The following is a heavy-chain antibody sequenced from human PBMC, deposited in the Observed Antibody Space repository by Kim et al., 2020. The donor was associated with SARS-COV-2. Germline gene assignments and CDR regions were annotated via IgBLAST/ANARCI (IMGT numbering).Heavy chain of an antibody. CDR2: IRSKAYGGTT. CDR3: TRLDDYGDYPYYYYGMDV. D-gene: IGHD4-17*01. Sequence: GGSLRLSCTASGFTFGDYAMSWFRQAPGKGLEWVGFIRSKAYGGTTEYAASVKGRFTISRDDSKSIAYLQMNSLKTEDTAVYYCTRLDDYGDYPYYYYGMDVWGQWTTVTVSS. V-gene: IGHV3-49*03. J-gene: IGHJ6*02. CDR1: GFTFGDYA.